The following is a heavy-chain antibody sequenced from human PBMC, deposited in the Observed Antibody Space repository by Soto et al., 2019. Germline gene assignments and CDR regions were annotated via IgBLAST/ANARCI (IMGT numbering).Heavy chain of an antibody. J-gene: IGHJ4*02. CDR2: ISYDGSDK. V-gene: IGHV3-30*03. Sequence: QVQLVESGGGVVQPGRSLRLSCAASGFTFSSYGMHWVRQAPGKGLEWVALISYDGSDKYYADSVKGRFTISRDNSKNTLYLHMTSLRVEDTAVYYCGAGQYFSDYWGQGTLVTVSS. CDR3: GAGQYFSDY. CDR1: GFTFSSYG. D-gene: IGHD6-13*01.